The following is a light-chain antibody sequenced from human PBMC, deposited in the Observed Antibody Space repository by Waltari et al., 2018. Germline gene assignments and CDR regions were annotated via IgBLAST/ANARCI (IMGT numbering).Light chain of an antibody. CDR2: YDS. CDR3: LVWHSTTDHHGV. V-gene: IGLV3-21*04. J-gene: IGLJ2*01. CDR1: NIGSKS. Sequence: SYVVTQSPSVSVAPGETARITGGGDNIGSKSVHWYQQRPGQAPVLVISYDSDRPSGIPERFSGSNSGNTATLTISWVEADDEADYYCLVWHSTTDHHGVFGGGTKLTVL.